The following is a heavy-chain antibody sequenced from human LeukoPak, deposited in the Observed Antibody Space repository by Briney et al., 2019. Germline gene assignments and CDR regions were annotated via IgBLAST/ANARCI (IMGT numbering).Heavy chain of an antibody. J-gene: IGHJ5*02. D-gene: IGHD1-26*01. CDR2: IYSGGST. CDR1: GFTVSSNY. V-gene: IGHV3-53*05. CDR3: ARLARVRSPINWFDP. Sequence: GGSLRLSCAASGFTVSSNYMSWVRQAPGKGLEWVSVIYSGGSTYYADSVKGRFTISRDNSKNTLYLQMNSLRAEDTAVYYCARLARVRSPINWFDPWGQGSLVTVSS.